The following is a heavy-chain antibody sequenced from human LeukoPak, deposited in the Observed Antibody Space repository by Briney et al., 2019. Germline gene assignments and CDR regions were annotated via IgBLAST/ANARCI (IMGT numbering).Heavy chain of an antibody. CDR1: GFTFDDYG. D-gene: IGHD2-2*01. J-gene: IGHJ6*03. Sequence: PGGSLRLSCAASGFTFDDYGMSWVRQAPGKGLEWVSGINWNGGSTGYADSVKGRFTISRDNAKNSLYLQMNSLRAEDTALHYCAREVRDCSSTSCRYYYYYYYMDVWGKGTTVTVSS. CDR2: INWNGGST. CDR3: AREVRDCSSTSCRYYYYYYYMDV. V-gene: IGHV3-20*04.